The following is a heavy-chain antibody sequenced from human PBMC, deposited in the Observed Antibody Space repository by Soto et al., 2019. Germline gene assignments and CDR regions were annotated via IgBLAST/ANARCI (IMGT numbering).Heavy chain of an antibody. Sequence: GGSLRLSCAASGFTFSSYSMNWVRQAPGKGLEWVSYISSSSSTIYYADSVKGRFTISRDNAKNSLYLQMNSLRAEDTAVYYCARTSPHMTTLTYSSYYYMDVWGKGTTVTVSS. V-gene: IGHV3-48*01. CDR1: GFTFSSYS. J-gene: IGHJ6*03. D-gene: IGHD4-17*01. CDR3: ARTSPHMTTLTYSSYYYMDV. CDR2: ISSSSSTI.